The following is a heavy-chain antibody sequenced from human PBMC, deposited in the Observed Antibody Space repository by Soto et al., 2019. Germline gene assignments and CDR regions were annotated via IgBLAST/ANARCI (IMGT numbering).Heavy chain of an antibody. CDR2: ISGSGSNP. V-gene: IGHV3-23*01. CDR1: GFTFSSYA. J-gene: IGHJ4*02. CDR3: ASTASTTIRDGFDH. Sequence: EGQVLDSGGGLVQPGGSLRLSCAASGFTFSSYAMRWVRQAPGQGLEWVSAISGSGSNPYYADSVKGRFTISRDNSKKTLNLRLNSLREADTALYYWASTASTTIRDGFDHWAQGPLATVSS. D-gene: IGHD1-1*01.